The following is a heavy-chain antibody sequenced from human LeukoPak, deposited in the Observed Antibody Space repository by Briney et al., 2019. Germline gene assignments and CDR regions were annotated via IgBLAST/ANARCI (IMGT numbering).Heavy chain of an antibody. D-gene: IGHD1-26*01. J-gene: IGHJ4*02. CDR2: MNPNSGNT. V-gene: IGHV1-8*01. CDR1: GYTFTSYD. Sequence: ASVKVSCKASGYTFTSYDINWVRQATGQGLEWMGWMNPNSGNTGYAQKFQGRVTMTRNTSISTAYMELRSLRSDDTAVYYCARDGPRSGSSPFDYWGQGTLVTVSS. CDR3: ARDGPRSGSSPFDY.